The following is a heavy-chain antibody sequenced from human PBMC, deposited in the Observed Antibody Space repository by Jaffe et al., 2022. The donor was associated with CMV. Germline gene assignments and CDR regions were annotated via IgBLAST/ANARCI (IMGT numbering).Heavy chain of an antibody. D-gene: IGHD3-9*01. CDR3: ARDSELRYFDWLSRRDAFDI. Sequence: EVQLVESGGGLVQPGGSLRLSCAASGFTFSSYWMSWVRQAPGKGLEWVANIKQDGSEKYYVDSVKGRFTISRDNAKNSLYLQMNSLRAEDTAVYYCARDSELRYFDWLSRRDAFDIWGQGTMVTVSS. J-gene: IGHJ3*02. CDR2: IKQDGSEK. V-gene: IGHV3-7*01. CDR1: GFTFSSYW.